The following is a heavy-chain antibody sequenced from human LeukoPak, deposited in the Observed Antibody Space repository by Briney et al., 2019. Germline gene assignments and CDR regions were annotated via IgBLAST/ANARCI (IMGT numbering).Heavy chain of an antibody. Sequence: GGSLRLSCAASGFTFSTFWMTWVRQVPGKGLGWVATIKPDGSEIYYLDSVKGRFTFSRDNAKNSLYLQMNSLRVEDSGVYYCVRGSAWTFDCWGQGTLVTVSS. D-gene: IGHD3/OR15-3a*01. CDR3: VRGSAWTFDC. V-gene: IGHV3-7*04. CDR2: IKPDGSEI. CDR1: GFTFSTFW. J-gene: IGHJ4*02.